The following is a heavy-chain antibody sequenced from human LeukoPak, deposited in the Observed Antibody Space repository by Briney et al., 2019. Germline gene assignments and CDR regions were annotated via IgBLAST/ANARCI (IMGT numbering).Heavy chain of an antibody. CDR1: GYTFTSYG. J-gene: IGHJ4*02. D-gene: IGHD4-17*01. V-gene: IGHV1-2*02. CDR2: INPNSGGT. Sequence: ASVKVSCKASGYTFTSYGISWVRQAPGQGLEWMGWINPNSGGTNYAQKFQGRVTMTRDTSISTAYMELSRLRSDDTAVYYCAREPQDYGDYPIDYWGQGTLVTVSS. CDR3: AREPQDYGDYPIDY.